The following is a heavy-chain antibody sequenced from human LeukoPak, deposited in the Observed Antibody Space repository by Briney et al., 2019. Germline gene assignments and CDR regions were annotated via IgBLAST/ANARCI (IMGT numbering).Heavy chain of an antibody. Sequence: PSETLSLTCSVSGGSISNYYWSWIRQPPGQGLEGIGYIFYSGSTRLYRICNASLENRVTVSIDTSQNHVSLTLSSATAADTAVYYCARVSPTYSGYDRKPVNCLDPWGPGTLGTV. CDR2: IFYSGSTRLYR. J-gene: IGHJ5*02. D-gene: IGHD5-12*01. CDR3: ARVSPTYSGYDRKPVNCLDP. CDR1: GGSISNYY. V-gene: IGHV4-59*01.